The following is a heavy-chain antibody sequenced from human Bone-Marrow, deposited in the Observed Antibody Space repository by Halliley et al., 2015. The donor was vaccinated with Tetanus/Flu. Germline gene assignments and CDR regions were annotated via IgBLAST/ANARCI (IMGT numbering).Heavy chain of an antibody. V-gene: IGHV3-7*01. CDR3: ASAEDLEELDH. CDR2: IKQDGNEK. CDR1: GFIFSNYC. D-gene: IGHD1-1*01. J-gene: IGHJ4*02. Sequence: SLRLSCAASGFIFSNYCMNWVRQAPGKRLEWVANIKQDGNEKYYVDSVRGRFTISRDNAKNSLCLQMNSLRAEDTSVYYCASAEDLEELDHWGRGTLVTVSS.